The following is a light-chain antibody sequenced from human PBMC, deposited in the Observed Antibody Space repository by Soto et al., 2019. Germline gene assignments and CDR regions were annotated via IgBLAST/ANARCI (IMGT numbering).Light chain of an antibody. V-gene: IGKV1-12*01. CDR2: AAS. Sequence: DIQVTESPSYMSTSVGDRVTITYRVSQGISTWLVWYQQRPGNAPILLICAASSLRSGVPSRFTGSGSRTDFTLTITSLLAEDVAIDYCLPVYSFPLTVVGGTKVDIK. CDR1: QGISTW. J-gene: IGKJ4*01. CDR3: LPVYSFPLT.